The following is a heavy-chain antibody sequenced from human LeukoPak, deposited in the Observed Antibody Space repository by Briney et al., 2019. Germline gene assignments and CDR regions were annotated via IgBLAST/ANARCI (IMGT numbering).Heavy chain of an antibody. CDR2: IYYSGST. CDR1: GGSISSYY. V-gene: IGHV4-59*08. D-gene: IGHD2-15*01. Sequence: SETLSLTCTISGGSISSYYWSWIRQPPGKGLEWIGYIYYSGSTNYNPSLKSRVTISVDTSKNQFSLKLSSVTAADTAVYYCARLLVVAGAFDIWGQGTMVTVSS. J-gene: IGHJ3*02. CDR3: ARLLVVAGAFDI.